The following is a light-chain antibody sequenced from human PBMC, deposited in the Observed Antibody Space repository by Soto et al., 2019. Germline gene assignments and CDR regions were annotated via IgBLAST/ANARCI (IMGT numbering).Light chain of an antibody. Sequence: EIVLTQSPGTLSLSPGERATLSCRASQSVSSSYLAWYQQKPGQAPRLLIYGASNRATGIPDRFSCSGSGTDFTLTISRLEPEDFAVYYCQQYGSSPPYTFGQGTKLEIK. CDR1: QSVSSSY. CDR2: GAS. V-gene: IGKV3-20*01. J-gene: IGKJ2*01. CDR3: QQYGSSPPYT.